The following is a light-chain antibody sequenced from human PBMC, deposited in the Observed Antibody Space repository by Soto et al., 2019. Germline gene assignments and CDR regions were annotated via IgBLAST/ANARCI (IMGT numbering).Light chain of an antibody. CDR2: GAS. J-gene: IGKJ1*01. CDR1: QSLSRSS. V-gene: IGKV3-20*01. CDR3: QQYGSSPRT. Sequence: EIVLTQSPGTLSLSPGDRATLSCRASQSLSRSSLAWYQQKPGRAPRLLIYGASSRATGIPDRFSGSGSGTDFTLPISRLEPEDFAVYYCQQYGSSPRTFGQGTKWIS.